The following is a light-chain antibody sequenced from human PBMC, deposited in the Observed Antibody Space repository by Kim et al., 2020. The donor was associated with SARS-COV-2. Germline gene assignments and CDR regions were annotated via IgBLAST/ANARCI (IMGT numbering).Light chain of an antibody. CDR2: DVT. Sequence: GHSITTTGTVTSGDVGGYNFGSWYQQHPGKAPKLPIYDVTKRPTGSSNRFSGSKAGNTASLTISGLQAEDVADYYCTSYTASSTCLFGGGTQLTVL. CDR3: TSYTASSTCL. CDR1: SGDVGGYNF. J-gene: IGLJ2*01. V-gene: IGLV2-14*03.